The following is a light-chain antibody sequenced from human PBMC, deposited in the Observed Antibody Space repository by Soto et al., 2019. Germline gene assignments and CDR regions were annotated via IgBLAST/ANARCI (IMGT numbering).Light chain of an antibody. CDR1: QSISSW. Sequence: DIQMTQSPSTLSASVGDRVTITCRASQSISSWLAWYQQKPGKAPKLLIYDASSLESGVPSRFSGSGSGTEFTLTISSLQPDDFATYYGQQYNSSPYTVGQGTKLEIK. J-gene: IGKJ2*01. CDR2: DAS. CDR3: QQYNSSPYT. V-gene: IGKV1-5*01.